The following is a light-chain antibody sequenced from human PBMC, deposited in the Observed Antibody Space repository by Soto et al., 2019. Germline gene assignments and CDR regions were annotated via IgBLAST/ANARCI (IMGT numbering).Light chain of an antibody. J-gene: IGKJ3*01. CDR3: QNYHSAPFT. CDR2: AAS. Sequence: CRASQDINNYLAWYQQKPGQVPQIIIYAASTLQSTVQFRASGSGTDFTLTIRSLQPEDVATYYCQNYHSAPFTFGPGTTVDI. CDR1: QDINNY. V-gene: IGKV1-27*01.